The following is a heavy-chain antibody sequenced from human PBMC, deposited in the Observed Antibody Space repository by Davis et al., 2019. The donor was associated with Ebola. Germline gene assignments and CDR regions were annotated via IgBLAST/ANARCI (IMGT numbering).Heavy chain of an antibody. CDR2: ISSSSSYT. CDR3: ARSSSGYFYGLDY. CDR1: GGSISSNN. Sequence: PSETLSLTCGVSGGSISSNNWWSWIRQAPGKGLEWVSYISSSSSYTNYADSVKGRFTISRDNAKNSLYLQMNSLRAEDTAVYYCARSSSGYFYGLDYWGQGTLVTVSS. J-gene: IGHJ4*02. V-gene: IGHV3-11*06. D-gene: IGHD3-22*01.